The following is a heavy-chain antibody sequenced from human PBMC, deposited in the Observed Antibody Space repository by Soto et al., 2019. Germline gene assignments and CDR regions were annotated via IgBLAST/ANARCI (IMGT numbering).Heavy chain of an antibody. Sequence: QRQLRESGPGLVKPSETLSLTCSVSGGSISTRDYYWGWIRQPPGKGLEWIASVSSGLSTYYSPSLKSRVTVHEDMSKNQIRLRAASVAAAFSALYYGVNHFDRYGDFEILWSFDLVGRGSLFTVSS. V-gene: IGHV4-39*01. CDR3: VNHFDRYGDFEILWSFDL. CDR1: GGSISTRDYY. CDR2: VSSGLST. J-gene: IGHJ2*01. D-gene: IGHD4-17*01.